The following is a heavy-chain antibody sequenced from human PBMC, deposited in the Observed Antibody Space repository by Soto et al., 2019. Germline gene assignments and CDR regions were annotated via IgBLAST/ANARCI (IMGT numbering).Heavy chain of an antibody. CDR3: AKRGLGRGGVVVVPAAMFFSDY. Sequence: GGFLRLSCAASGFTFSSYAMSWVRQAPGKGLEWVSAISGRGGSTYYADSGKGRSTMSKDNSRNTMYMQMNSLKAEDKDVYYCAKRGLGRGGVVVVPAAMFFSDYWGQGTLVTVSS. V-gene: IGHV3-23*01. CDR2: ISGRGGST. D-gene: IGHD2-2*01. CDR1: GFTFSSYA. J-gene: IGHJ4*02.